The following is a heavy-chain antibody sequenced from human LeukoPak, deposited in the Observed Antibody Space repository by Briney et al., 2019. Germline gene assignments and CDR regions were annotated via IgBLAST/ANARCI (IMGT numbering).Heavy chain of an antibody. CDR1: GYSISNGYY. CDR2: IYQSGST. CDR3: ARSELLWFGGVNSGFDY. J-gene: IGHJ4*02. V-gene: IGHV4-38-2*02. D-gene: IGHD3-10*01. Sequence: KASETLSLTCTVTGYSISNGYYWGWIRQPPGKGLEWIGSIYQSGSTFYNPSLKSRVTLSVDTSENQFSLKLSSVTAADTAVYYCARSELLWFGGVNSGFDYWGQGTLVTVSS.